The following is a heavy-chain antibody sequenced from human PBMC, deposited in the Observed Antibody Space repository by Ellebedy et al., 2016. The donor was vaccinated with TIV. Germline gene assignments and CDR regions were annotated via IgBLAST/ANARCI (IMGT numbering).Heavy chain of an antibody. CDR2: INAGNGNT. J-gene: IGHJ3*02. V-gene: IGHV1-3*01. Sequence: AASVKVSCKASGYTFTSYAMHWVRQAPGQRLEWMGWINAGNGNTKYSQKFQGRVTITRDTSASTDYLELSSLRSEDTAVYYCATDLRYCNNGVCFKRFDAFDIWGQGTMVTVSS. CDR1: GYTFTSYA. CDR3: ATDLRYCNNGVCFKRFDAFDI. D-gene: IGHD2-8*01.